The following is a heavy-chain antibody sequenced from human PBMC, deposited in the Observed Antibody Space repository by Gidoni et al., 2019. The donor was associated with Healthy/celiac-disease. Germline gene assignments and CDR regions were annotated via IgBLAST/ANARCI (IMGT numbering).Heavy chain of an antibody. CDR2: INPSGGST. J-gene: IGHJ4*02. D-gene: IGHD3-10*01. V-gene: IGHV1-46*03. Sequence: QVQLMQSGAEVKKPGASVKVSCKAHGYTFTSYYMPWVRQAPGQGLEWMGIINPSGGSTSYAQKFQGRVTMTRDTSTSTVYMELSSLRSEDTAVYYCARASGEATIDYWGQGTLVTVSS. CDR1: GYTFTSYY. CDR3: ARASGEATIDY.